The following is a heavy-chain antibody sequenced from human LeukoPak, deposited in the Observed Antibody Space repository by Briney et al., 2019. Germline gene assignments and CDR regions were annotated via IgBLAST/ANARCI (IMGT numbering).Heavy chain of an antibody. Sequence: PGRSLRLSCAASGFTFSNYAMHWVRQAPGKGLEWVAVISYDGSSKYYADSVKGRFTISRDNAKNSLYLQMNSLRVEDTALYYCAKAPYPGYSSGWFNYWGQGTLVTVSS. V-gene: IGHV3-30-3*01. CDR3: AKAPYPGYSSGWFNY. D-gene: IGHD6-19*01. CDR1: GFTFSNYA. J-gene: IGHJ4*02. CDR2: ISYDGSSK.